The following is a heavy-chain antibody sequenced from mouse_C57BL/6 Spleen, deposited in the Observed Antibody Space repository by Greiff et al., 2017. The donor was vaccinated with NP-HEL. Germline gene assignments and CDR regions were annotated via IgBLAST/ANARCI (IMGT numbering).Heavy chain of an antibody. CDR1: GFSLSTSGMG. V-gene: IGHV8-12*01. D-gene: IGHD1-1*01. CDR2: IYWDDDK. CDR3: ARSPYYYGSFHWYFDV. Sequence: QVTLKESGPGILQSSQTLSLTCSFSGFSLSTSGMGVSWIRQPSGKGLEWLAPIYWDDDKRYNPSLKSRLTISKDTSRNQVFLKITSVDTADTATYYCARSPYYYGSFHWYFDVWGTGTTVTVSS. J-gene: IGHJ1*03.